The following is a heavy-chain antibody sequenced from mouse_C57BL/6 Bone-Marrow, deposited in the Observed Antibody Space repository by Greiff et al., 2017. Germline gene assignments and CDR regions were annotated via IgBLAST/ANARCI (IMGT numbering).Heavy chain of an antibody. D-gene: IGHD2-3*01. Sequence: QVQLQQPGAELVMPGASVKLSCKASGYTFTSYWMHWVKQRPGQGLEWIGEIDPSDSYTNSNHKFKVKSTLTVDKSSSTAYMQLSSLTSEYSAVYYCARDDDGYYPDYWGQGTTLTVSS. J-gene: IGHJ2*01. V-gene: IGHV1-69*01. CDR2: IDPSDSYT. CDR1: GYTFTSYW. CDR3: ARDDDGYYPDY.